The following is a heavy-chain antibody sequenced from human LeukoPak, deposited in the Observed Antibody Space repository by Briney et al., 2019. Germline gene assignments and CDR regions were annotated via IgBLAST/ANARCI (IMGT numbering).Heavy chain of an antibody. Sequence: GESLKISCKGSGYSFTSYWSGWVRQMPGKGLEWMGNIYPGDSDTRYSPSFQGQVTISAEKSISTAYLQWSSLKASDTALYYCASRKKGMATAGFDYWGQGTQVTVSS. CDR2: IYPGDSDT. D-gene: IGHD5-24*01. V-gene: IGHV5-51*01. CDR3: ASRKKGMATAGFDY. CDR1: GYSFTSYW. J-gene: IGHJ4*02.